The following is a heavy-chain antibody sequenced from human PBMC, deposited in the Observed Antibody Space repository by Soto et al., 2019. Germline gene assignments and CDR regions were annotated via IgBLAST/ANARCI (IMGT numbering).Heavy chain of an antibody. V-gene: IGHV3-15*07. CDR3: TTELQNRPYTWNFY. CDR2: IKTKSDSAAT. D-gene: IGHD1-7*01. Sequence: EVQLAVSGGGFVKPGGSLRLSCAVSGFSFSDAWLNWVRQAPGKGLEWVGRIKTKSDSAATDYAAPVKGRFIISTDDSKNTLFLQLNSLQAEDTAVYYCTTELQNRPYTWNFYWGQGTLLTVSS. J-gene: IGHJ4*02. CDR1: GFSFSDAW.